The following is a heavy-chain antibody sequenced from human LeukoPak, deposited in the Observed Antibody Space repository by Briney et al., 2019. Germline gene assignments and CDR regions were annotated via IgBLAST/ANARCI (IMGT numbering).Heavy chain of an antibody. Sequence: GGSLRLSCAGSGFNFSTYEMNWVRQAPGKGLEWVSYITSSGGTIYYAESVKGRFTISRDNAKNSVYLQMNNLRAEDTAVYYCAREDYWGQGTLVTVSS. CDR2: ITSSGGTI. V-gene: IGHV3-48*03. J-gene: IGHJ4*02. CDR3: AREDY. CDR1: GFNFSTYE.